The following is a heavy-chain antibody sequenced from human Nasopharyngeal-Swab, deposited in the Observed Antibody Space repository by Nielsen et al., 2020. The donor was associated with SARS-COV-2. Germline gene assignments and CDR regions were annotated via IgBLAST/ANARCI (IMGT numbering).Heavy chain of an antibody. CDR3: ARDPDYYGSGSPPGYYGMDV. Sequence: GEFLKISCAASGFTFSSYSMNWVRQAPGKGLEWVSSISSSSSYIYYADSVKGRFTISRDNAKNSLYLQMNSLRAEDTAVHYCARDPDYYGSGSPPGYYGMDVWGQGTTVTVSS. J-gene: IGHJ6*02. CDR2: ISSSSSYI. D-gene: IGHD3-10*01. CDR1: GFTFSSYS. V-gene: IGHV3-21*01.